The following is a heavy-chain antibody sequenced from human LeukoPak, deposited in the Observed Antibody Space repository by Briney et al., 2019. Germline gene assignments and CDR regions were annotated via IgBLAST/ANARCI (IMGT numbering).Heavy chain of an antibody. CDR2: ISAYNGNT. CDR1: GYTFTSYG. CDR3: ARLEQYGYLHYYYYYYMDV. V-gene: IGHV1-18*01. J-gene: IGHJ6*03. Sequence: ASVKVSCKASGYTFTSYGISWVRQAPGQGLEWMGWISAYNGNTNCAQKLQGRVTMTADTSTSTAYMELRSLRSDDTAVYYCARLEQYGYLHYYYYYYMDVWGKGTTVTVSS. D-gene: IGHD5-18*01.